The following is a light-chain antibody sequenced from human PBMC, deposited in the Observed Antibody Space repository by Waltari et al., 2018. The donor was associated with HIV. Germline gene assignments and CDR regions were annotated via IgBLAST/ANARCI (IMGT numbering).Light chain of an antibody. J-gene: IGLJ1*01. Sequence: QSVLTQAPSVSGAPGQRVTISCPGSSSNIGANFDVHWYQLLPGSSPKLLIFANSNRPSGVPDRFSRSKSGTSASLAITGLHPEDEAEYYCQSFDSSLNAYVFGTGTTVIVL. CDR2: ANS. CDR3: QSFDSSLNAYV. V-gene: IGLV1-40*01. CDR1: SSNIGANFD.